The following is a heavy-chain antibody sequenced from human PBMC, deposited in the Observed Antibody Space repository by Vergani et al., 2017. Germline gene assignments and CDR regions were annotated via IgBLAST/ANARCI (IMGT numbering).Heavy chain of an antibody. CDR2: IYSTGST. CDR3: ARMGVYDEGDAFRIGYFDS. V-gene: IGHV4-31*03. J-gene: IGHJ4*02. Sequence: QVQLQESGPGLVKPSQTLSLTCSVSGDSISSGVYYWDWIRPHPGKGLEWIGYIYSTGSTHHNPSLRRRINMSVDTSKNQFSLKLNSVTAADTAMYYCARMGVYDEGDAFRIGYFDSWGPGILVTVSS. CDR1: GDSISSGVYY. D-gene: IGHD3-22*01.